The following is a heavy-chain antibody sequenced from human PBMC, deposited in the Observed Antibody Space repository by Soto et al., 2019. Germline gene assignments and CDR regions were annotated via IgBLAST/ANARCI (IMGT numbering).Heavy chain of an antibody. V-gene: IGHV1-46*01. Sequence: QVQLVQSGAEVKKPGASVKVSCKXSGYTFTSYYMHXVRXXXXXXXEWMGIINPSGGSTSYAQKFQGRVTMTRDTSTSTVYMELSSLTSEDTAVYYCARVGVTTGAAADYWGQGTLVTVSS. J-gene: IGHJ4*02. CDR1: GYTFTSYY. CDR3: ARVGVTTGAAADY. D-gene: IGHD4-17*01. CDR2: INPSGGST.